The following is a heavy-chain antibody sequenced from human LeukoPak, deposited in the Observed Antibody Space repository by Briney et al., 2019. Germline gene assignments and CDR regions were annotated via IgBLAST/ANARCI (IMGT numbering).Heavy chain of an antibody. Sequence: GGSLRLSCEGSGFTFSQYGIHWVRQAPGKGLEWVGVISFDGNNLYYGDSTRDRFSTSRDNSKNTVFLQVDSVRPDDTAFYFCARGGRYSDWYSGELGYWGQGTQVTVSS. CDR1: GFTFSQYG. CDR2: ISFDGNNL. V-gene: IGHV3-33*02. CDR3: ARGGRYSDWYSGELGY. J-gene: IGHJ1*01. D-gene: IGHD3-16*01.